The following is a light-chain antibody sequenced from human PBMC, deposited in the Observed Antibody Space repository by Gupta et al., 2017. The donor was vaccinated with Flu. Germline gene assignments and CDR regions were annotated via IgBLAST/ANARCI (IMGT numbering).Light chain of an antibody. CDR3: TQCKHGPCA. CDR1: QGSGDSDGNTN. J-gene: IGKJ2*02. Sequence: VTLGKPASISCRTSQGSGDSDGNTNLSWFQQRPGQSPRRLIYKDSNRDSGIPDRFSGSGSGTDFTLKISRVKAEDVGIYYCTQCKHGPCAFGQGTELEIK. V-gene: IGKV2-30*01. CDR2: KDS.